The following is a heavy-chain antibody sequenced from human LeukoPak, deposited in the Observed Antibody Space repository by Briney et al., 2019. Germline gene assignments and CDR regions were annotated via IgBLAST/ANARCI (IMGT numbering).Heavy chain of an antibody. D-gene: IGHD3-9*01. CDR2: IYYSGST. V-gene: IGHV4-59*08. J-gene: IGHJ4*02. CDR3: ARRVDILTGYYKGPVGRFDY. CDR1: GGSISSYY. Sequence: SETLSLTCTVSGGSISSYYWSWIRQPPGKGLEWIGYIYYSGSTNYNPSLKSRVTISVDTSKNQFSLKLSSVTAADTAVYYCARRVDILTGYYKGPVGRFDYWGQGTLVTVSS.